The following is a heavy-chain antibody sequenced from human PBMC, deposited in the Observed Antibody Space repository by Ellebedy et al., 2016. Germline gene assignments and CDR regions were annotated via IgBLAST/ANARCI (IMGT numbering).Heavy chain of an antibody. CDR1: GFSISSYV. CDR3: AKDREYIFATNDDGVRYYGLDV. Sequence: GESLKISXAASGFSISSYVMNWVRQAPGKGLEWVSVISGSGATPYDVYSVRGRFTLSRDNSKNTIYLQMDSLRVEDTAVYFCAKDREYIFATNDDGVRYYGLDVWGPGTTVTVAS. J-gene: IGHJ6*02. V-gene: IGHV3-23*01. D-gene: IGHD2/OR15-2a*01. CDR2: ISGSGATP.